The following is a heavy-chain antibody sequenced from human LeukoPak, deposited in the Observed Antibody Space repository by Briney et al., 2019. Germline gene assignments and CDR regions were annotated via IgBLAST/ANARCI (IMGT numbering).Heavy chain of an antibody. D-gene: IGHD5-24*01. CDR2: ISSSSSYI. J-gene: IGHJ4*02. CDR1: GFTFSSYS. Sequence: GGSLRLSCAASGFTFSSYSMNWVRQAPGKGLEWVSSISSSSSYIYYADSVKGRFTISGDNAKNSLCLQMNSLRAEDTAVYYCARNPRDGYNYGFDYWGQGTLVTVSS. CDR3: ARNPRDGYNYGFDY. V-gene: IGHV3-21*01.